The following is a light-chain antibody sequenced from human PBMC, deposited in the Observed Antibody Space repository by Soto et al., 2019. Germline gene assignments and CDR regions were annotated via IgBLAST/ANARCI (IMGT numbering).Light chain of an antibody. CDR1: RGISSN. V-gene: IGKV3-20*01. J-gene: IGKJ1*01. CDR3: QQYGSSPRT. CDR2: GTS. Sequence: IVMTQSLATLSVSPGERATLYCRASRGISSNLAWYQQKPGQAPRLLIYGTSNRATGIPDRFSGSGSGTDFSLTISSLEPGDLAVYYCQQYGSSPRTFGQGTMVDIK.